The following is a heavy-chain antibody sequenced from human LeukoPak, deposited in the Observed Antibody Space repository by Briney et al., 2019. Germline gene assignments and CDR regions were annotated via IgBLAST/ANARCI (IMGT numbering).Heavy chain of an antibody. J-gene: IGHJ4*02. Sequence: GGSLRLSYAASGFNVSSNYMSWVRQAPGKGLEWVSFIYSDGTTYYADSVKGRFTISRDNSKNILYLQMNNLRAQDTAVYYCARGIKARRAKEWEPGAYFDDWGQGALVTVAS. V-gene: IGHV3-53*01. CDR1: GFNVSSNY. CDR2: IYSDGTT. D-gene: IGHD1-26*01. CDR3: ARGIKARRAKEWEPGAYFDD.